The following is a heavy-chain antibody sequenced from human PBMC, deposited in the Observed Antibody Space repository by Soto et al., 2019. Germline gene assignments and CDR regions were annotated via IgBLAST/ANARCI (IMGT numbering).Heavy chain of an antibody. J-gene: IGHJ4*02. D-gene: IGHD3-22*01. CDR2: IGTAGDT. CDR1: GFTFISYG. V-gene: IGHV3-13*04. CDR3: ARAIGPTLFDY. Sequence: XGSRRLACSASGFTFISYGMHWVRQGPGKGLEWVSAIGTAGDTNYAGSVKGRFTISRENAKNSLYLQMNSLRAGDTAIYFCARAIGPTLFDYWGQGPLVTVSS.